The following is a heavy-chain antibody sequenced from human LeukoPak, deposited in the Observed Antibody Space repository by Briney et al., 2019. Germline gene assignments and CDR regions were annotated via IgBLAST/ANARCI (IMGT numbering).Heavy chain of an antibody. CDR1: GFTFSSYS. V-gene: IGHV3-21*01. J-gene: IGHJ4*02. D-gene: IGHD1-1*01. CDR2: ISSSSSYI. CDR3: ARDSNWNYFDS. Sequence: GGALRLSCAASGFTFSSYSMNWVRQAPGKGLEWVSSISSSSSYIYYADSVEGRLTISRDNAKTSLYLQMNSRRAEDTALYYCARDSNWNYFDSWGQGTLVTVSS.